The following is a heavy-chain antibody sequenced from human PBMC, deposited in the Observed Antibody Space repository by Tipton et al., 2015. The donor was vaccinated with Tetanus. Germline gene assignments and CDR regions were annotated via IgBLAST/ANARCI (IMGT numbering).Heavy chain of an antibody. D-gene: IGHD2/OR15-2a*01. Sequence: TLSLTCAVYGGSFSGYYWGWIRQPPGKGLEWIGTFYSGGSIFYNPSFKSRATISVDTPKNQISLRLTSVASADTAVYYCARHSSWFDPWGQGTLATVSS. CDR2: FYSGGSI. V-gene: IGHV4-34*01. CDR3: ARHSSWFDP. CDR1: GGSFSGYY. J-gene: IGHJ5*02.